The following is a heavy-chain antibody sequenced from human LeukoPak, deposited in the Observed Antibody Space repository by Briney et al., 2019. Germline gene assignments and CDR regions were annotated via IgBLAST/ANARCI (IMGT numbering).Heavy chain of an antibody. V-gene: IGHV4-59*01. CDR3: ARTYGGNSSGWFDP. CDR2: IYYSGST. CDR1: GGSISSYY. J-gene: IGHJ5*02. Sequence: SETLSLTCTVSGGSISSYYWSWIRQPPGKGLEWIGYIYYSGSTNYNPSLKSRVTISVDTSKNQSSLKLSSVTAADTAVYYCARTYGGNSSGWFDPWGQGTLVTVSS. D-gene: IGHD4-23*01.